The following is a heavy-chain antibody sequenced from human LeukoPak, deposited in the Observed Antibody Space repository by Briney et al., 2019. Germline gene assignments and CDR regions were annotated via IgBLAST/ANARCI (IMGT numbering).Heavy chain of an antibody. D-gene: IGHD2-21*02. V-gene: IGHV4-30-4*08. Sequence: SETLSLTCTVSGDSIDIPDYYWTWVRQPPGKGLEWIGNIYRSGSTYYHPSLKSRLTISMDTSKNQFSLKLTSVTAADTAIYYCDRDRCPSANCYSGFDSWGQGSLVTVSS. J-gene: IGHJ4*02. CDR2: IYRSGST. CDR1: GDSIDIPDYY. CDR3: DRDRCPSANCYSGFDS.